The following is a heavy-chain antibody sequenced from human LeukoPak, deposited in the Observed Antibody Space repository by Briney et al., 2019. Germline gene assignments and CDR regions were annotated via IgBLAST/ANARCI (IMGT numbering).Heavy chain of an antibody. Sequence: GGSLRLSCAASGFTFRTHGMNWVRQAPGKGLEWVSTISENGANTYYADSVKGRFTISRDNSKNTLYLQMNSLRAEDTAVYYCAREGRGHYYDSSGYYTWGQGTMVTVSS. D-gene: IGHD3-22*01. CDR2: ISENGANT. V-gene: IGHV3-23*01. CDR3: AREGRGHYYDSSGYYT. CDR1: GFTFRTHG. J-gene: IGHJ3*01.